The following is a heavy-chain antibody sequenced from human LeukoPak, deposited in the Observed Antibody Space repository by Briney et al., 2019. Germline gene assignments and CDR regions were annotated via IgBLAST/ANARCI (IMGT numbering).Heavy chain of an antibody. V-gene: IGHV1-18*01. J-gene: IGHJ4*02. CDR3: ARVGCSGGSCYSGSDY. CDR2: ISAYNGNT. Sequence: ASVKVSCKASGGTFSSHAISWVRQAPGQGLEWMGWISAYNGNTNYAQKFQGRVTMTTDTSTSTAYMELRSLRSDDTAMYYCARVGCSGGSCYSGSDYWGQGTLVTVSS. CDR1: GGTFSSHA. D-gene: IGHD2-15*01.